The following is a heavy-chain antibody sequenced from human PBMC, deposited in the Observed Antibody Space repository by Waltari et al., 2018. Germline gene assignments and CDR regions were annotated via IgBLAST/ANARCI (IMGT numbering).Heavy chain of an antibody. CDR1: GGSISSSSYY. CDR2: IYYSGST. CDR3: ARRPYSSSWYWVDY. Sequence: QLQLQESGPGLVKPSETLSLTCTVSGGSISSSSYYWGWIRQPPGKGLEWVGSIYYSGSTYYNPSLKSRVTISVDTSKNQFSLKLSSVTAADTAVYYCARRPYSSSWYWVDYWGQGTLVTVSS. D-gene: IGHD6-13*01. V-gene: IGHV4-39*07. J-gene: IGHJ4*02.